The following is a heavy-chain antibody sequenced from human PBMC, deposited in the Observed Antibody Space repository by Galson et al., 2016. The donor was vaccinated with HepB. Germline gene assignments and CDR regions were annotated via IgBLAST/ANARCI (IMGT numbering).Heavy chain of an antibody. CDR3: ARSDSGYDRFDC. CDR1: GFSFSSYA. J-gene: IGHJ4*02. CDR2: ISYDGGNK. Sequence: SGFSFSSYAMHWVRQAPGKGLEGVAIISYDGGNKFYADSVKDRFTISRDNSKNTLYLQMNSLRVEDTALYYCARSDSGYDRFDCWGQGTLVTVSS. D-gene: IGHD5-12*01. V-gene: IGHV3-30*04.